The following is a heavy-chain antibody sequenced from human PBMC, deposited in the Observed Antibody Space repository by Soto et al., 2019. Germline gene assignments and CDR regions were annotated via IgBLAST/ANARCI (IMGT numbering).Heavy chain of an antibody. CDR1: GFTFTSSA. J-gene: IGHJ4*02. CDR3: AAGHYYDSSGYYSGMDY. V-gene: IGHV1-58*01. CDR2: IVVGSGNA. D-gene: IGHD3-22*01. Sequence: GASVKVSCKASGFTFTSSAVQWVRQARGQRLEWIGWIVVGSGNANYAQKFQERVTITRDMSTSTAYMELSSLRSEDTAVYYCAAGHYYDSSGYYSGMDYWGQGTLVTVSS.